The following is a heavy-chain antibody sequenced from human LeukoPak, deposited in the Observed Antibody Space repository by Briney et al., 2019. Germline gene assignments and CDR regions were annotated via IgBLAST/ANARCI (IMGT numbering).Heavy chain of an antibody. J-gene: IGHJ4*02. CDR2: ISGSGGST. CDR1: GFTFSSYA. V-gene: IGHV3-23*01. Sequence: GGSLRPSYAASGFTFSSYAMSWVRQAPGKGLEWVSAISGSGGSTYYADSVKGGFTISRDNSKNTLYLQMNSLRAEDTAVYYCAKETDHYKWGLLNGPYFDYWGQGTLVTVSS. D-gene: IGHD1-26*01. CDR3: AKETDHYKWGLLNGPYFDY.